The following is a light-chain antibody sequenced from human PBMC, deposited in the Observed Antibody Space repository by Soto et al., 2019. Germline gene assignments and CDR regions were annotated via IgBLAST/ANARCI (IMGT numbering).Light chain of an antibody. J-gene: IGLJ2*01. V-gene: IGLV1-44*01. CDR1: TSNIGSNS. CDR3: ATWDDRLNAFL. CDR2: SND. Sequence: QAVVSQPPSASGTPGQRVTISCSGSTSNIGSNSVNWYQQLPGTAPKLLIHSNDQRPSGVPDRLSGSKSGTSASLAISGLQSEDEADYYCATWDDRLNAFLFGGGTKLTVL.